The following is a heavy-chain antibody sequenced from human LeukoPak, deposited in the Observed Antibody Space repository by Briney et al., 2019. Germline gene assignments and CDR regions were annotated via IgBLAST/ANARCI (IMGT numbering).Heavy chain of an antibody. CDR2: ISSSSSYI. CDR3: ARGSSGYVLYYFDY. D-gene: IGHD3-22*01. Sequence: GGSLRLSCAASGFTFSSYEMNWVRQAPGKGLELVPSISSSSSYIYYADSVKGRFTISRDNAKNSLYLQMNSLRAEDTAVYYCARGSSGYVLYYFDYWGQGTLGSVSS. J-gene: IGHJ4*02. V-gene: IGHV3-21*01. CDR1: GFTFSSYE.